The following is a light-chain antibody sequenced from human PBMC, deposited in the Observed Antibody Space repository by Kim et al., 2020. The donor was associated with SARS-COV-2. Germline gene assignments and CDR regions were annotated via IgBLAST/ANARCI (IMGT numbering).Light chain of an antibody. CDR1: QSISSH. CDR2: AAS. Sequence: DIQMTQSPSSLSASVGDRVTITCRTSQSISSHLNWYHQKPGRAPKLLIYAASTLQGGVPSRFSGSGSETDFTLTISSLQPEYFATYFCQQSYITPFTFGPGTKVDIK. CDR3: QQSYITPFT. J-gene: IGKJ3*01. V-gene: IGKV1-39*01.